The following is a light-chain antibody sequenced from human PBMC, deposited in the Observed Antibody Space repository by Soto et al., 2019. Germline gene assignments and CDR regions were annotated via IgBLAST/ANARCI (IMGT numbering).Light chain of an antibody. Sequence: QSVLTQPPSASGTPGQRVTISCFGSSSNIGSNSVNWYQQLPGTAPTLLIYYTNQRPSGVPDRFSGSKSGTSASLAISGLQSEDEAHYYCAAWDDSLYGGVFGGGTKLTVL. CDR3: AAWDDSLYGGV. CDR1: SSNIGSNS. CDR2: YTN. V-gene: IGLV1-44*01. J-gene: IGLJ3*02.